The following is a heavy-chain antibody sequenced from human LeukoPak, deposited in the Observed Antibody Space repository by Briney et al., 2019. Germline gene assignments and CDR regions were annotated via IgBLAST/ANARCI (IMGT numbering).Heavy chain of an antibody. Sequence: SETLSLTCAVYGGPFSGYYWSWIRQPPGKGLEWIGEINHSGSTNYNPSLKSRVTISVDTSKNQFSLKLSSVTAADTAVYYCARGTGTSDYWGQGTLVTVSS. CDR3: ARGTGTSDY. J-gene: IGHJ4*02. CDR1: GGPFSGYY. CDR2: INHSGST. D-gene: IGHD1-1*01. V-gene: IGHV4-34*01.